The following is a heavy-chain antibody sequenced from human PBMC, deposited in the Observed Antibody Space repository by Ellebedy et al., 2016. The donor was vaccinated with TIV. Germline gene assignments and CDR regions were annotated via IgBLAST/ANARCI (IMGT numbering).Heavy chain of an antibody. D-gene: IGHD4-17*01. CDR1: GGSISSYY. V-gene: IGHV4-59*08. Sequence: MPSETLSLTCTVSGGSISSYYWSWIRQPPGKGLEWIGYIYYSGSTNYNPSLKSRITISVDTSKNQFSLKLSSVTAADTAVYYCARSVGAFQPYGDNAFDIWGQGTMVTVSS. CDR2: IYYSGST. J-gene: IGHJ3*02. CDR3: ARSVGAFQPYGDNAFDI.